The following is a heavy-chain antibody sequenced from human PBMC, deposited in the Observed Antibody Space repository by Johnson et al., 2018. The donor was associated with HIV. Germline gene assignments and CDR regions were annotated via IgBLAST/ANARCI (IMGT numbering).Heavy chain of an antibody. D-gene: IGHD5-24*01. CDR3: AKGGVGRDGNRDAFDI. CDR2: ISSDGTNK. Sequence: QVQLVESGGGVVQPGRFLRLFCAASGFTFSGYPMHWVHQAPGKGLEWVAVISSDGTNKYYATHVKGRFSISRDNSKNTLYLQMNSLRREDTAVYYCAKGGVGRDGNRDAFDIWGQGTMVTVSS. J-gene: IGHJ3*02. CDR1: GFTFSGYP. V-gene: IGHV3-30*04.